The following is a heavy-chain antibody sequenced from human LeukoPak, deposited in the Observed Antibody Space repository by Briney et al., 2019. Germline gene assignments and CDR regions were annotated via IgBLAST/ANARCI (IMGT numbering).Heavy chain of an antibody. D-gene: IGHD3-3*01. Sequence: GGSLRLSCAASGFTFSSYGMHWVRQAPGKGLEWVAVIWYDGSNKYYADSVKGRFTISRDNSKNTLYLQMNSLRAEDTAVYYCAKSDIYDFWSMGYYGMDAWGQGTTVTVSS. V-gene: IGHV3-33*06. CDR1: GFTFSSYG. CDR2: IWYDGSNK. CDR3: AKSDIYDFWSMGYYGMDA. J-gene: IGHJ6*02.